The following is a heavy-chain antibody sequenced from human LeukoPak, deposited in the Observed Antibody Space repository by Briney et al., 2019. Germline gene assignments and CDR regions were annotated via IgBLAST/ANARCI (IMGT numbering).Heavy chain of an antibody. V-gene: IGHV3-23*01. CDR2: ISGSGGST. D-gene: IGHD5-18*01. Sequence: PSETLSLTCTVSGGSISSSSYYWGWVRQAPGKGLEWVSAISGSGGSTYYADSVKGRFTISRDNSKNTLYLQMNSLRAEDTAVYYCAKDVHSYGYYYYYGMDVWGQGTTVTVSS. J-gene: IGHJ6*01. CDR1: GGSISSSSYY. CDR3: AKDVHSYGYYYYYGMDV.